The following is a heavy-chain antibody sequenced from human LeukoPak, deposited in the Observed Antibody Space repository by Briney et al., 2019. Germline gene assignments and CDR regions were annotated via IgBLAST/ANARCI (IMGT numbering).Heavy chain of an antibody. D-gene: IGHD1-20*01. CDR1: GGPFSGYY. J-gene: IGHJ4*02. V-gene: IGHV4-34*01. CDR2: INHSGST. Sequence: PSETLSLTCAVYGGPFSGYYWSWIRQPPGKGLEWIGEINHSGSTNYNPSLKSRVTISVDTSKNQFSLKLSSVTAADTAVYYCARTITGYYFDYWGQGTLVTVSS. CDR3: ARTITGYYFDY.